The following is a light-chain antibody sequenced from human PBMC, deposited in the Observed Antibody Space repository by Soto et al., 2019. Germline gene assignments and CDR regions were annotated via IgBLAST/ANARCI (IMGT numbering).Light chain of an antibody. Sequence: DIVMTQSPLSLPVTLGQAASISCRSSQSLVHSDGNTYLNWLQQRPGQSPRRIIYKVSNRDSGVPDRFSGSGSGTDCTLTISRVEAEDVGVYYCVQGTHWPRAFGQGTKVDIK. V-gene: IGKV2-30*02. J-gene: IGKJ1*01. CDR1: QSLVHSDGNTY. CDR2: KVS. CDR3: VQGTHWPRA.